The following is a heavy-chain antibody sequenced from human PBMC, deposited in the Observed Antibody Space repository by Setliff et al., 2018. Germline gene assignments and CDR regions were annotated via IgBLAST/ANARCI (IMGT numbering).Heavy chain of an antibody. V-gene: IGHV4-31*03. J-gene: IGHJ5*02. Sequence: LSLTCTVSGDSLSGDNYFWSWIRHIPGKGLQWLGHIYYPGKTYYNPSLKSRLEMSVDTSKREFALRLSSVTAADTAVYYCARTSTYVLGSGSYWDRWFDPWSQGTLVTVSS. CDR2: IYYPGKT. D-gene: IGHD3-10*01. CDR3: ARTSTYVLGSGSYWDRWFDP. CDR1: GDSLSGDNYF.